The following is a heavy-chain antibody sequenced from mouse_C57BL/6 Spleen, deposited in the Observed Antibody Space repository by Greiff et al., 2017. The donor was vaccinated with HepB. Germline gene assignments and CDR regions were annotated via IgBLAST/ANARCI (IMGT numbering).Heavy chain of an antibody. V-gene: IGHV1-52*01. CDR3: ARRGYGPLRGASWFAY. D-gene: IGHD1-1*01. CDR1: GYTFTSYW. Sequence: QVQLQQPGAELVRPGSSVKLSCKASGYTFTSYWMHWVKQRPIQGLEWIGNIDPSDRETHYNQKFKEKATLTVDKATSTAYMQLSSLTSEDSAVYFCARRGYGPLRGASWFAYWGQGTLVTVSA. CDR2: IDPSDRET. J-gene: IGHJ3*01.